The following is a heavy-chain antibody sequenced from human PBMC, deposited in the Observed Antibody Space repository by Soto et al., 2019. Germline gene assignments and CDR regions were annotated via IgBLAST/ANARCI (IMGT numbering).Heavy chain of an antibody. J-gene: IGHJ4*02. V-gene: IGHV1-3*04. CDR3: ARSSGSFYTLGH. CDR1: GYTFTSYT. D-gene: IGHD3-10*01. CDR2: INIAKGNT. Sequence: QGQLVQSGAEVKKPGASVKVSCKASGYTFTSYTMHWVRQAPGQKPEWMGWINIAKGNTQYSQELQGRGTFTRDTSASTAYMELRTLRSEDTAVYSCARSSGSFYTLGHWGQGTLVTVSS.